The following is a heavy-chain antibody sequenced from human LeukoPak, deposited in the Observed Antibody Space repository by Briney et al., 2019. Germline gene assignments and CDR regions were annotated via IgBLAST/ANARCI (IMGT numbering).Heavy chain of an antibody. D-gene: IGHD1-26*01. CDR1: GGTFSSYA. CDR3: ARVTYSGRPFDY. CDR2: IIPMFGIA. Sequence: SVKVSCKASGGTFSSYAISWVRQAPGQGLEWMGGIIPMFGIANYAQKFQGRVTITADESTSTAYMELSSLRSEDTAVYYCARVTYSGRPFDYWGQGTLVTVSS. V-gene: IGHV1-69*13. J-gene: IGHJ4*02.